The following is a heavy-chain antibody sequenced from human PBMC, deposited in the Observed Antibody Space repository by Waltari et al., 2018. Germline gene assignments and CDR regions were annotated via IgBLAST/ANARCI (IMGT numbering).Heavy chain of an antibody. D-gene: IGHD6-13*01. Sequence: QLQLQESGPGLVKPSETLSLTCTVSGGSISSSSYYWGWIRQPPGKGLEWIGSIYYSGSTYYNPSLKSRVTISVDTSKNQFSLKLSSVTAADTAVYYCARAELAAAGTWDYWGQGTLVTVSS. CDR3: ARAELAAAGTWDY. CDR1: GGSISSSSYY. J-gene: IGHJ4*02. CDR2: IYYSGST. V-gene: IGHV4-39*07.